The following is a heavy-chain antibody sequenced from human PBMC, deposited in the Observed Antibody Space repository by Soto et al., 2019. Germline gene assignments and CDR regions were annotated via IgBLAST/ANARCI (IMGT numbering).Heavy chain of an antibody. CDR1: GYTFTSYD. D-gene: IGHD2-21*02. V-gene: IGHV1-8*01. Sequence: QVQLVQSGAEVKKPGASVKVSCKASGYTFTSYDINWVRQATGQGLEWMGWMNPNSGNTGYAQKFQGRVTMTRNTSISTAYMELSSLRSEDTAVYYCARGRESIVVVTATLLDYWGQGTLVTVSS. CDR3: ARGRESIVVVTATLLDY. J-gene: IGHJ4*02. CDR2: MNPNSGNT.